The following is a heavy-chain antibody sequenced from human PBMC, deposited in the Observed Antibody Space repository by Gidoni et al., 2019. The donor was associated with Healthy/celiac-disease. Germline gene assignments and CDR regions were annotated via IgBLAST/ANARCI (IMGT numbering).Heavy chain of an antibody. CDR2: IDPSDSYT. CDR3: ARPQSYYDSSVHDYYYYGMDV. V-gene: IGHV5-10-1*01. D-gene: IGHD3-22*01. J-gene: IGHJ6*02. CDR1: GNSFTSDW. Sequence: EVQLVQSGAEVTKPGESLRISRKGSGNSFTSDWIRWVRQMPGKGLEWFGRIDPSDSYTNYSPSFQGHVTISADKSISTAYLQWSSLKASDTAMYYCARPQSYYDSSVHDYYYYGMDVWGQVTTVTVSS.